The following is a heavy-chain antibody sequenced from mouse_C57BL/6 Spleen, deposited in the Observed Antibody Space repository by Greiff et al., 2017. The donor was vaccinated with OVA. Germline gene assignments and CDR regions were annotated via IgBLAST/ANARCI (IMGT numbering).Heavy chain of an antibody. CDR1: GYTFTEYT. CDR3: ARHEEGDYGNYGAMDY. J-gene: IGHJ4*01. V-gene: IGHV1-62-2*01. Sequence: QVQLKESGAELVKPGASVKLSCKASGYTFTEYTIHWVKQRSGQGLEWIGWFYTGSGSIKYNEKFKDKATLTADKSSSTVYMELSRLTSEDSAVYFCARHEEGDYGNYGAMDYWGQGTSVTVSS. CDR2: FYTGSGSI. D-gene: IGHD2-1*01.